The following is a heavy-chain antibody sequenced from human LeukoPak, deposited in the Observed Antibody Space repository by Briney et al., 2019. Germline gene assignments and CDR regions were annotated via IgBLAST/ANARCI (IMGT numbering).Heavy chain of an antibody. V-gene: IGHV1-2*02. Sequence: ASVKVCCKASGYTFTGYYMHWVRQAPGQGLEWMGWINPNSGGTNYAQKFQGRVTMTRDTSISTAYMELSRLRSDDTAVYYCARALTTVTTYLGGYWGQGTLVTVSS. CDR3: ARALTTVTTYLGGY. CDR1: GYTFTGYY. CDR2: INPNSGGT. J-gene: IGHJ4*02. D-gene: IGHD4-17*01.